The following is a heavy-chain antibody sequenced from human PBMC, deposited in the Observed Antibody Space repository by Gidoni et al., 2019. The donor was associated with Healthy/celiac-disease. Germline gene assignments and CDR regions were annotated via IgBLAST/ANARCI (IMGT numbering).Heavy chain of an antibody. CDR1: GFTFCSYA. V-gene: IGHV3-23*01. Sequence: EVQLLESVGGLVQPGASLRLSCAASGFTFCSYAMSWVRQAPGKGLEWVSAISGSGGSTYYADSVKGRFTISRDNSKNTLYLQMNSLRAEDTAVYYCAKQRGQWLENPFDYWGQGTLVTVSS. CDR2: ISGSGGST. D-gene: IGHD6-19*01. CDR3: AKQRGQWLENPFDY. J-gene: IGHJ4*02.